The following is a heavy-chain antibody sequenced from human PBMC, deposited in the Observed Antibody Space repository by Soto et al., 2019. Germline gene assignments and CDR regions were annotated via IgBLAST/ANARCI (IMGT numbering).Heavy chain of an antibody. D-gene: IGHD6-13*01. CDR3: AKEIGFLVAAVGRYYYGMDV. V-gene: IGHV3-30*18. CDR1: GFTFSTNG. J-gene: IGHJ6*02. Sequence: QVQLVESGGGVVQPGRSLRLSCAASGFTFSTNGMHWVRQTPGKGPEWVAFISYDGSKKYYADSVKGRFTISRDNSKNTLYLQMTSLRVEDTAMYYCAKEIGFLVAAVGRYYYGMDVWGQGTTVTVSS. CDR2: ISYDGSKK.